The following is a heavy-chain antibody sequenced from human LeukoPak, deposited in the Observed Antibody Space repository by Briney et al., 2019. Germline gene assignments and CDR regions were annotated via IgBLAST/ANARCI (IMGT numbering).Heavy chain of an antibody. J-gene: IGHJ4*02. D-gene: IGHD2-2*01. CDR3: AREGSSASYYFDY. CDR1: GFTFSSYT. Sequence: GRSLRLSCAASGFTFSSYTMHWVRQAPGKGLEWVAVISYDGSNKYYADSVKGRFTISRVNSKNTLYLQMNSLRTEDTAIYYCAREGSSASYYFDYWGQGTLVTVSS. V-gene: IGHV3-30-3*01. CDR2: ISYDGSNK.